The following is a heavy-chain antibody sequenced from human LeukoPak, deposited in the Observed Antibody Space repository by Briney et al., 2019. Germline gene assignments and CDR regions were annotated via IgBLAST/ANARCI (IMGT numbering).Heavy chain of an antibody. V-gene: IGHV3-9*01. D-gene: IGHD6-19*01. Sequence: SGGSLRLSCAASGFTFDDYAMHWVRQAPGKGLEWVSGISWNSGSIGYADSVKGRFTISRDNAKNSLYLQMNSLRAEDTALYYCAKDQGRWLARRPIDYWGQGTLVTVSS. J-gene: IGHJ4*02. CDR3: AKDQGRWLARRPIDY. CDR1: GFTFDDYA. CDR2: ISWNSGSI.